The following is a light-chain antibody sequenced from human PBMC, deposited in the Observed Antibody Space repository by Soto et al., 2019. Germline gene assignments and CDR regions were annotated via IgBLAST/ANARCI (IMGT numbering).Light chain of an antibody. Sequence: DIQKTQSPSALSASLGDRVTITCRASQAINNYLAWYQQKPGQLPQLLIYATSTVQSGVSSRFSGSRSGTEFTLTINSLQPEDVGSYYCQRYNSAPFTFGGGTKVEIK. CDR1: QAINNY. CDR2: ATS. V-gene: IGKV1-27*01. CDR3: QRYNSAPFT. J-gene: IGKJ4*01.